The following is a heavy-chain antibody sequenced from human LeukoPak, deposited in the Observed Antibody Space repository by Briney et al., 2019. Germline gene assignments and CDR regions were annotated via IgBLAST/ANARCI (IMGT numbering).Heavy chain of an antibody. J-gene: IGHJ4*02. CDR2: ISWNSGSI. CDR1: GFTFSSYW. V-gene: IGHV3-9*01. CDR3: AKVMVRGIIPYFDY. Sequence: GGSLRLSCAASGFTFSSYWMHWVRQVPGKGLEWVSGISWNSGSIGYADSVKGRFTISRDTAKNSLHLQMNSLRAEDTALYYCAKVMVRGIIPYFDYWGQGTLVTVSS. D-gene: IGHD3-10*01.